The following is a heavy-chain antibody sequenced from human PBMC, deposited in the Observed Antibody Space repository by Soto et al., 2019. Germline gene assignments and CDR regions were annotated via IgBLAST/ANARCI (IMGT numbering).Heavy chain of an antibody. CDR3: AKAPQYPRIAAGVVGFDP. CDR1: GFTFSSYA. V-gene: IGHV3-23*01. Sequence: GGSLRLSCAASGFTFSSYAMSWVRQAPGKGLEWVSAISGSGGSTYYADSVKGRFTISRDNSKNTLYLQMNSLTAEDTAVYYCAKAPQYPRIAAGVVGFDPWGQGTLVTVSS. CDR2: ISGSGGST. J-gene: IGHJ5*02. D-gene: IGHD6-13*01.